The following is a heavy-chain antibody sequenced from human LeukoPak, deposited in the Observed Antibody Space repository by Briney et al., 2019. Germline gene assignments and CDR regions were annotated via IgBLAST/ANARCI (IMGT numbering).Heavy chain of an antibody. Sequence: SETLSLTCAVYGGSFSGYYWSWIRQPPGKGLEWIGEINHSGSTNYNPSLQSRVTISVDKSKNQFSLKLSSVTAADTAVYYCARDSDRSSIDYWGQGTLVPVSS. CDR1: GGSFSGYY. V-gene: IGHV4-34*01. J-gene: IGHJ4*02. CDR2: INHSGST. D-gene: IGHD2-2*01. CDR3: ARDSDRSSIDY.